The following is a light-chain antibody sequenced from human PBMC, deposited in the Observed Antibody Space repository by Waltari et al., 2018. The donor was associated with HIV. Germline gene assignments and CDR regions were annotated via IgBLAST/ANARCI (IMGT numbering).Light chain of an antibody. CDR1: ISNVEISS. J-gene: IGLJ3*02. Sequence: QSVLTQPPSMSGTPGQRVTISCSGSISNVEISSVHRYQRVPGAAPKLLIFANGQRPLGVPDRFSGSKSGSSASLAISGLRSEDEADYYCATWADILSAWVFGGGTRVTVL. CDR2: ANG. V-gene: IGLV1-47*01. CDR3: ATWADILSAWV.